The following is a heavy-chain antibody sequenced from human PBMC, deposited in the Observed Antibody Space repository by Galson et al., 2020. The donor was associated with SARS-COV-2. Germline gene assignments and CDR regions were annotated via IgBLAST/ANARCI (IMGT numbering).Heavy chain of an antibody. CDR1: GGSFRGYY. CDR3: ARGRGRRYGDCSGGSCYSRQYGMDV. V-gene: IGHV4-34*01. J-gene: IGHJ6*02. Sequence: SETLSLTCAVYGGSFRGYYWSWIRQPPGKGLEWIGEINHSGSTNYNPSLKSRVTISVDTSKNQFSLKLSSVTAADTAVYYCARGRGRRYGDCSGGSCYSRQYGMDVWGQGTTVTVSS. D-gene: IGHD2-15*01. CDR2: INHSGST.